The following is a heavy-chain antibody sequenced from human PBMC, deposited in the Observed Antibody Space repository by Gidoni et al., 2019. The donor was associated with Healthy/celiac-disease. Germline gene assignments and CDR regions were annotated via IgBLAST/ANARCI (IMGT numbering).Heavy chain of an antibody. Sequence: QVQLPESGPGLVKPSETLSLTCTVSGCSISSYYWSWFRQPPGKGLEWLGYIYYSGSTNYNTSLKSRVTISVETSKNQFSLKMSYVNAADTAVYYWAREGGYGSGSYPYWGQGTLVTGSS. V-gene: IGHV4-59*01. D-gene: IGHD3-10*01. CDR1: GCSISSYY. CDR3: AREGGYGSGSYPY. CDR2: IYYSGST. J-gene: IGHJ4*02.